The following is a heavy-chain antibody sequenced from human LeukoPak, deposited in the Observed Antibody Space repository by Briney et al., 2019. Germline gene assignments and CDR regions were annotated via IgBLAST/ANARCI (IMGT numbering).Heavy chain of an antibody. CDR1: GGSISSYY. Sequence: SETLSLTCTVSGGSISSYYWSWLRQPPGKGLEWIGYIYYSGSTNYNPSLKSRVTISVDTSKNQFSLKLSSVTAAGTAVYYCARGSPYSSSFCFDYWGQGTLVTVSS. CDR2: IYYSGST. D-gene: IGHD6-6*01. CDR3: ARGSPYSSSFCFDY. V-gene: IGHV4-59*01. J-gene: IGHJ4*02.